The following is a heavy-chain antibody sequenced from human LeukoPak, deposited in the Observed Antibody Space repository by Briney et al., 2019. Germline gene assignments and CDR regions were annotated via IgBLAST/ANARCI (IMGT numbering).Heavy chain of an antibody. CDR1: GYTFTGYY. V-gene: IGHV1-2*02. D-gene: IGHD2-15*01. CDR3: ARGSIVVVVAAGTYYYGMDV. Sequence: ASVKVSCKASGYTFTGYYMHWVRQAPGQGLEWMGWINPNSGGTNYAQKFQGRVTMTRDTSTSTVYMELSSLRSEDTAVYYCARGSIVVVVAAGTYYYGMDVWGQGTTVTVSS. J-gene: IGHJ6*02. CDR2: INPNSGGT.